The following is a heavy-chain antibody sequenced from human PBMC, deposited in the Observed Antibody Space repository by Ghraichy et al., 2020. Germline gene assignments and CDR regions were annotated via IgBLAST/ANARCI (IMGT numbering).Heavy chain of an antibody. D-gene: IGHD3-22*01. V-gene: IGHV3-11*06. CDR3: ARDWGRIAYYYDSSGYAPDY. J-gene: IGHJ4*02. Sequence: LSLTCAASGFPFSSYAMSWVRQAPGKGLEWVSYISSSSSYTNYADSVKGRFTISRDNAKNSLYLQMNSLRAEDTAVYYCARDWGRIAYYYDSSGYAPDYWGQGTLVTVSS. CDR2: ISSSSSYT. CDR1: GFPFSSYA.